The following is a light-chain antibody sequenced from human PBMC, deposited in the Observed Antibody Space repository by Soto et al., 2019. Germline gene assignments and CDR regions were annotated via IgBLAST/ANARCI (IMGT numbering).Light chain of an antibody. CDR1: QSVSSTY. V-gene: IGKV3-20*01. CDR3: QQYGGSMT. CDR2: GAS. Sequence: EIVLTQSPGTLSLSPGDGATLSCRASQSVSSTYLAWYQQKPGQAPRLLIYGASNRATRIPDRFRGSGSGTDFTLTISRLEPEDFAVYYCQQYGGSMTFGQGTRLEIE. J-gene: IGKJ5*01.